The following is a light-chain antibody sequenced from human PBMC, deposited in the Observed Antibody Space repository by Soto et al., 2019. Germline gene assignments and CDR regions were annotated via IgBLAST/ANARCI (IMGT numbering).Light chain of an antibody. J-gene: IGKJ4*01. CDR2: GAS. CDR3: QQYNNWPPLT. V-gene: IGKV3D-15*01. CDR1: QSVSSN. Sequence: EIVMTQSPATLSVSPGERATLSCRASQSVSSNLAWYQQKPGQAPRLLIYGASTRATGIPVRFSGGGSGTEFTLTISGLQSEDFAVYYCQQYNNWPPLTFGGGTKVEIK.